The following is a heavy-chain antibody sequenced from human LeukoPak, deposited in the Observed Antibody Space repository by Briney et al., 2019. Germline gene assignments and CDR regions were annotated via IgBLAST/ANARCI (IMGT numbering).Heavy chain of an antibody. V-gene: IGHV4-39*07. D-gene: IGHD1-14*01. CDR3: ARVYNPDYYYYMDV. J-gene: IGHJ6*03. Sequence: SETLSLTCTVSGGSISSSRFYWGWIRQPPGKGLEWIGSIYYSGSTYYNPSLKSRVTISVDTSKNQFSLKLSSVTAADTAVYYCARVYNPDYYYYMDVWGKGTTVTVSS. CDR1: GGSISSSRFY. CDR2: IYYSGST.